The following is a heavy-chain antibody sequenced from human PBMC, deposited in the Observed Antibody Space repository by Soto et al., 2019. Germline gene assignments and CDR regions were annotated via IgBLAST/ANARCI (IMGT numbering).Heavy chain of an antibody. V-gene: IGHV4-34*01. Sequence: QVQLQQWGAGLLKPSETLSLTCAVYGGSFSGYYWSWIRQPPGKGLEWIGEINHSGSTNYNPSLKRRVTTSXXTXKXXFSLKLSSVTAADTAVYYCARTLRSGPFYYYGMDVWGQGTTVTVSS. J-gene: IGHJ6*02. CDR1: GGSFSGYY. CDR2: INHSGST. D-gene: IGHD3-3*01. CDR3: ARTLRSGPFYYYGMDV.